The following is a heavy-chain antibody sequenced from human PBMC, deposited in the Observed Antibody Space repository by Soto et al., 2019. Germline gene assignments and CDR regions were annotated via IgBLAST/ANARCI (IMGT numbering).Heavy chain of an antibody. CDR3: ARLGILGYSYGYVDS. V-gene: IGHV4-59*08. J-gene: IGHJ4*02. D-gene: IGHD5-18*01. CDR2: IYYSGST. Sequence: SDTLFLTSTVYSSSISNPFWRWILHPPGNGVEWIGYIYYSGSTNYNPSLKSRVTISVDMFKNQFSLKLSSVTAADTAVYYCARLGILGYSYGYVDSWGQGTLVTVS. CDR1: SSSISNPF.